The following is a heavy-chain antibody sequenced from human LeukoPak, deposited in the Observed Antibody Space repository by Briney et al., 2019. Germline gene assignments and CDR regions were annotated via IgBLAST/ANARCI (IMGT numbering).Heavy chain of an antibody. CDR1: GYSISSGYY. Sequence: SETLSLTCTVSGYSISSGYYWGWIRQPPGKGLEWIGSIYHSGSTYYNPSLKSRVTISVDRSKNQFSLKLSSVTAADTAVYYCARDPEYYYDSSGHWGQGTLVTVSS. J-gene: IGHJ4*02. CDR2: IYHSGST. CDR3: ARDPEYYYDSSGH. D-gene: IGHD3-22*01. V-gene: IGHV4-38-2*02.